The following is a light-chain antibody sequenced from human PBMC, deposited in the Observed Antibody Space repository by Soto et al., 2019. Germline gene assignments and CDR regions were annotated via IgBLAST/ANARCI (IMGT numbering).Light chain of an antibody. J-gene: IGKJ1*01. CDR1: QSVSNY. CDR2: AAS. CDR3: QQSYSTPRT. V-gene: IGKV1-39*01. Sequence: DIQMTQSPSSLSASVGDRVTITCRASQSVSNYLNWYQQKPGKAPKLLMFAASSLQSGVTSRFSGGGSGTEFTLTISSLQPEDFATYYCQQSYSTPRTCGQGTKVEI.